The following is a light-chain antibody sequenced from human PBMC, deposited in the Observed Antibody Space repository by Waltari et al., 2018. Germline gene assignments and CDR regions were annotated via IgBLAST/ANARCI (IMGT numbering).Light chain of an antibody. CDR2: DVT. J-gene: IGLJ1*01. Sequence: QSALTQPASVSGSPGQSITISCTGPSSDVGGYTYVSWYQQHPGKAPKLMIYDVTNRASGVSSRFTGSKSGNTASLTISGLQTDDEADYYCSSYRKSSTAGGVFGTGTKVTVL. CDR3: SSYRKSSTAGGV. CDR1: SSDVGGYTY. V-gene: IGLV2-14*03.